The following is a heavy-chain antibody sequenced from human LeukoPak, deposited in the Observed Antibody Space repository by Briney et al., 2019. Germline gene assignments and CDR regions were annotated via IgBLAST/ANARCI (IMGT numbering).Heavy chain of an antibody. CDR3: AKSRVEVAGTGGFDT. J-gene: IGHJ3*02. CDR2: IRGDGV. Sequence: QPGGSLRLSCAASGFTFAIYHMSWVRPAPGKGLEWVATIRGDGVYYADSVKGRFTISRDDSKNTVYVQMNSLRAEDTAVYYCAKSRVEVAGTGGFDTWGRGTLVAVSS. D-gene: IGHD6-13*01. V-gene: IGHV3-23*01. CDR1: GFTFAIYH.